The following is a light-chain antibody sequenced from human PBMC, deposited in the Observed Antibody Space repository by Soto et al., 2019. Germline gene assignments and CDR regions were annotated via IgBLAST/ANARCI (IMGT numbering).Light chain of an antibody. CDR3: SSYTNTYTYV. CDR1: SSDVGAYNY. CDR2: EVN. Sequence: YGMTVAACGSGTTRQTITISCTGSSSDVGAYNYVSWYQQYPGNAPKLIIYEVNYRPSEVPHRFSGSKSGNTATLTISGLQAEDEAEYYCSSYTNTYTYVFGPGTKVTVL. J-gene: IGLJ1*01. V-gene: IGLV2-14*01.